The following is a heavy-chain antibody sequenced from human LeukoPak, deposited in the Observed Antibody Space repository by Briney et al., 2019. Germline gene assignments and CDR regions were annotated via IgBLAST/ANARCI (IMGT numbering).Heavy chain of an antibody. CDR3: ARVGDCSGGSCYFDP. CDR1: GGSISSGGYY. Sequence: SETLSLACTVSGGSISSGGYYWSWIRQHPGKGLEWIGYIYYGGSTYYNPSLKSRVTISVDTSKNQFSLKLSPVTAADTAVYYCARVGDCSGGSCYFDPWGQGTLVTVSS. J-gene: IGHJ5*02. CDR2: IYYGGST. D-gene: IGHD2-15*01. V-gene: IGHV4-31*03.